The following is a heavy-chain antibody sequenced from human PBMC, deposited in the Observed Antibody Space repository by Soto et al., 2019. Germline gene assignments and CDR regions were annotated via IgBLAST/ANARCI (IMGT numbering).Heavy chain of an antibody. J-gene: IGHJ4*02. CDR3: AKDLKTYSSGWYGSIDY. CDR1: GFTFSSYG. V-gene: IGHV3-30*18. Sequence: PGGSLRLSCAASGFTFSSYGMHWVRQAPGKGLEWVAVISYDGSNKYYADSVKGRFTISRDNSKNTLYLQMNSLRAEDTAVYYCAKDLKTYSSGWYGSIDYWGQGTLVTVSS. CDR2: ISYDGSNK. D-gene: IGHD6-19*01.